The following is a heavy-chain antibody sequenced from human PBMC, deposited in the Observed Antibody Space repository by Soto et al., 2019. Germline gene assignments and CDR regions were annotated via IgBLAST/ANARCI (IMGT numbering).Heavy chain of an antibody. Sequence: GGSLRLSCAASGFTFSSYGMHWVRQAPGKGLEWVAVIWYDGSNEYYADSVKGRFTISRDNSKNTLYLQMNSLRAEDTAVYYCARDWATYCSSTSCYGPVAYWSQGTLVTVSS. CDR2: IWYDGSNE. CDR3: ARDWATYCSSTSCYGPVAY. CDR1: GFTFSSYG. D-gene: IGHD2-2*01. J-gene: IGHJ4*02. V-gene: IGHV3-33*01.